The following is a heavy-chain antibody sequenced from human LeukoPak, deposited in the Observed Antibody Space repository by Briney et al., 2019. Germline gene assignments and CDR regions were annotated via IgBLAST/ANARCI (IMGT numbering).Heavy chain of an antibody. V-gene: IGHV3-64*01. Sequence: GGSLRLSCAGSGFTFSSYAMHWVRQAPGKGLEYVSGISSNGGSTYHANSVKGRFTISRDNSKNTLYLQMGSLRAEDMALYYCAREYCTNGVCYKRFDYWGQEPWSPSPQ. CDR1: GFTFSSYA. D-gene: IGHD2-8*01. CDR2: ISSNGGST. CDR3: AREYCTNGVCYKRFDY. J-gene: IGHJ4*01.